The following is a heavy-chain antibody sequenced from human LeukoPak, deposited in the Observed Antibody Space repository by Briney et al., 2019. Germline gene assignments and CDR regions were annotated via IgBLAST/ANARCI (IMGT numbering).Heavy chain of an antibody. CDR3: ASDSGSYPGGAFDI. D-gene: IGHD1-26*01. V-gene: IGHV1-69*13. CDR1: GGTFSSYA. CDR2: IIPIFGTA. J-gene: IGHJ3*02. Sequence: GASVKVSCKASGGTFSSYAISWVRQAPGQGLEWMGGIIPIFGTANYAQKFQGRVTITADESTSTAYMELSSLRSEDTAVYYCASDSGSYPGGAFDIWGQGTMVTVSS.